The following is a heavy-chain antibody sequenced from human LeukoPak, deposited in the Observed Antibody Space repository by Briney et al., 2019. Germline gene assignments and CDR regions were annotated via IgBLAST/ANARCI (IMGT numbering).Heavy chain of an antibody. CDR1: GFTFSTKW. CDR3: ARVLHFWYFDY. J-gene: IGHJ4*02. V-gene: IGHV3-7*03. D-gene: IGHD3-16*01. CDR2: IKQDGSEK. Sequence: GGSLRLSCAASGFTFSTKWMSWVRQVPGKGLEWVADIKQDGSEKYYVDSVKGRFTISRDNAKNSLYLQMNSLRAEDTAVYYCARVLHFWYFDYWGQGTLVTVSS.